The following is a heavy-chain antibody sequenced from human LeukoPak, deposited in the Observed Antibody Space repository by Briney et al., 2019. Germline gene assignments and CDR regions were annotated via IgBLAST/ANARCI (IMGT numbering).Heavy chain of an antibody. CDR3: ARDGYCSSTSCYPGDAFDI. J-gene: IGHJ3*02. D-gene: IGHD2-2*03. Sequence: SETLSLTCTVSGGSFSNYYWSWIRQPAGKGLEWIGRIYTSGSTNYNPSLKSRVTMSVDTSKNQFSLKLSSVTAADTAVYYCARDGYCSSTSCYPGDAFDIWGQGTMVTVSS. CDR2: IYTSGST. V-gene: IGHV4-4*07. CDR1: GGSFSNYY.